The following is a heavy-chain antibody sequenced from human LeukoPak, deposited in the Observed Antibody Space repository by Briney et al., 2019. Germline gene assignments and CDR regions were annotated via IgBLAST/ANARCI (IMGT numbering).Heavy chain of an antibody. CDR2: IYHSGST. D-gene: IGHD1-26*01. CDR3: ARERVGTTTDYFDY. CDR1: GSSISSGGYS. V-gene: IGHV4-30-2*01. Sequence: SETLSLTCTVSGSSISSGGYSWSWIRQPPGKGLEWIGYIYHSGSTYYNPSLKSRVTISVDRSKNQFSLRLSSVTAADTAVYYCARERVGTTTDYFDYWGQGTLVTVSS. J-gene: IGHJ4*02.